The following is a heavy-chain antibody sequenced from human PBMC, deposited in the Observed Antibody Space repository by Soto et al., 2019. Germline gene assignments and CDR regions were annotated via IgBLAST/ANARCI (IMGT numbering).Heavy chain of an antibody. CDR2: IYPGDSDI. CDR3: ARLSGSPSGMDV. J-gene: IGHJ6*02. Sequence: GESLKISCKGSGFSFTTYWIAWVRQMPGKGLEWMGIIYPGDSDIRYSPSFQGQVSISADRSITTAYLQWSSLKASDTTIYYCARLSGSPSGMDVWGLGTTVTVSS. CDR1: GFSFTTYW. V-gene: IGHV5-51*01. D-gene: IGHD6-6*01.